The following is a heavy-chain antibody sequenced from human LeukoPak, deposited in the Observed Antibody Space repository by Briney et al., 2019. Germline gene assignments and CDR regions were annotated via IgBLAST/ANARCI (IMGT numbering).Heavy chain of an antibody. D-gene: IGHD5-18*01. J-gene: IGHJ4*02. V-gene: IGHV3-23*01. CDR2: ISDTGNT. CDR1: GFTLSSYA. CDR3: ANDLGWIQLNLG. Sequence: GGSLRLSCAASGFTLSSYAMSWVRQAPGKGLEWVSAISDTGNTYHADSVKGRFTISRDNSKNTLYLQMNSLRVEDTAVYYCANDLGWIQLNLGRGQGTLVTVSS.